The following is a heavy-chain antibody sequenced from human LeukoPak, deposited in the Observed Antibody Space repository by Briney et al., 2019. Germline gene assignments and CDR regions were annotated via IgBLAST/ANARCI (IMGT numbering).Heavy chain of an antibody. V-gene: IGHV4-38-2*02. CDR1: GYSLSNNFY. CDR3: ARHLRWLASHYMDV. Sequence: SETLSLTCTVSGYSLSNNFYWAWIRQSPGKGLDWSVSINHSWSTYYNPSLKSRVTISVDTSKNQFSLKLNSVTAADTAVYYCARHLRWLASHYMDVWGKGTTVTISS. D-gene: IGHD6-19*01. J-gene: IGHJ6*03. CDR2: INHSWST.